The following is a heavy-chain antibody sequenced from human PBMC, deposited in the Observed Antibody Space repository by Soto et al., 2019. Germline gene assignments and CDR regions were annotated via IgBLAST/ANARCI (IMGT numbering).Heavy chain of an antibody. CDR1: GYKVSTWHNFTSYW. CDR2: IYPGDSDT. D-gene: IGHD3-22*01. Sequence: HGESLKISCMGSGYKVSTWHNFTSYWIAWVRQMPGEGLEWMGIIYPGDSDTRYSPSFQGQVTISADKSISTAYLQWSSLKASDTAMYYCARPIGALSTTDFTYWGQGTLVTVSS. CDR3: ARPIGALSTTDFTY. V-gene: IGHV5-51*01. J-gene: IGHJ4*02.